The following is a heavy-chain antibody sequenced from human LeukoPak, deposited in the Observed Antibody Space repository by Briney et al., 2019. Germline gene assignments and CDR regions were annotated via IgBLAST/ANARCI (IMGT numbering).Heavy chain of an antibody. CDR2: ISGSGGST. V-gene: IGHV3-23*01. D-gene: IGHD2-15*01. Sequence: GGSLRLSCAASGFTFSSYAMSWVRQAPGKGPEWVSAISGSGGSTYYADSVKGRFTISRDNSKNTLYLQMNSLRAEDTAVYYCAKEAAIVVVVAAASAHFDYWGQGTLVTVSS. CDR3: AKEAAIVVVVAAASAHFDY. J-gene: IGHJ4*02. CDR1: GFTFSSYA.